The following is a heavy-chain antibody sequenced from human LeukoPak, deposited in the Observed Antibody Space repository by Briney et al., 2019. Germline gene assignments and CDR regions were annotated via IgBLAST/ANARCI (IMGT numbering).Heavy chain of an antibody. CDR3: AKGRSSSSMVLDY. D-gene: IGHD6-6*01. CDR1: GFTFSSYV. Sequence: GGSLRLSCAASGFTFSSYVMSWGRQAPGKGLEWVSTINKNGGETYYADSVKGRFTISRDNSKNTLYLQMNSLRAEDTAVYYCAKGRSSSSMVLDYWGQGTLVTVSS. CDR2: INKNGGET. V-gene: IGHV3-23*01. J-gene: IGHJ4*02.